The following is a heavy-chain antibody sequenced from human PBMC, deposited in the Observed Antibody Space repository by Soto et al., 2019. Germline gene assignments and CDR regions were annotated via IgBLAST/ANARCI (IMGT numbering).Heavy chain of an antibody. Sequence: VQVVASGGGLVQPGRSLRLSCAVSGFRFEQYVMHWVRQAPGKGLECVSTVSPTGDTVAYADSVEGRFTVSRDNAKNSLYLQRNSLNGADTAFYYCLKDAPNGAVDEWGQGTMVTVSS. D-gene: IGHD2-8*01. CDR3: LKDAPNGAVDE. CDR2: VSPTGDTV. J-gene: IGHJ4*02. CDR1: GFRFEQYV. V-gene: IGHV3-9*01.